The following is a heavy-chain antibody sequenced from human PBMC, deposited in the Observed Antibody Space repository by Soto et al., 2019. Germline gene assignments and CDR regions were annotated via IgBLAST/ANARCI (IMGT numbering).Heavy chain of an antibody. CDR2: IYHSGST. V-gene: IGHV4-30-2*01. Sequence: QLQLQESGSGLVKPSQTLSLTCAVSGGSISSGGYSWSWIRQPPGKGLEWIGYIYHSGSTYYNPSLKSRVTISVGTSKNHVSLKLSSVTAADTAVYYCARSLNYGDYRYFDYWGQGTLVTVSS. CDR3: ARSLNYGDYRYFDY. D-gene: IGHD4-17*01. CDR1: GGSISSGGYS. J-gene: IGHJ4*02.